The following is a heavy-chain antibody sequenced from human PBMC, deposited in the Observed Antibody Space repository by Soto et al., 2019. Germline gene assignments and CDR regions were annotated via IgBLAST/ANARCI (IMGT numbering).Heavy chain of an antibody. CDR2: ISGSGGST. CDR3: ARRGSGSYYDY. Sequence: EVQLLESGGGLVQPGGSLRLSCAASGFTFSSYAMRWVRQAPVKGLEWVSAISGSGGSTYYADSVKGRFTISRDNSKNTLNRQMNSLRAEDTAVYYCARRGSGSYYDYWGQGTLVNVSS. J-gene: IGHJ4*02. V-gene: IGHV3-23*01. D-gene: IGHD6-19*01. CDR1: GFTFSSYA.